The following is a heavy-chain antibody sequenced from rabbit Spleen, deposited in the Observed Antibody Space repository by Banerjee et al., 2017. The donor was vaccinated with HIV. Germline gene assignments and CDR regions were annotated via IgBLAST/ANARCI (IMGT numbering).Heavy chain of an antibody. V-gene: IGHV1S45*01. Sequence: EQLEESGGGLVKPEGSLTLICKASGVSLNDQDEMCWVRQAPGKGLEWIACIYAGSSGSTYYTSWAKGRFTISKTSSTTVTLQMTSLTAADTATYFCARLGHADYPYAYGLKLWGPGTLVTVS. D-gene: IGHD6-1*01. CDR3: ARLGHADYPYAYGLKL. CDR1: GVSLNDQDE. J-gene: IGHJ4*01. CDR2: IYAGSSGST.